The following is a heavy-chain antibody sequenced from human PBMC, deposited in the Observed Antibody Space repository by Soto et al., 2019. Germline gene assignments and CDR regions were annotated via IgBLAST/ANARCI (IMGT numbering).Heavy chain of an antibody. CDR3: ARPPWGSYSSSRDDAFDI. D-gene: IGHD6-13*01. CDR1: GFTFSSYW. Sequence: GGSLRLSCAASGFTFSSYWMSWVRQAPGKGLEWVANIKQDGSEKYYVDSVKGRFTISRDNAKNSLYLQMNSLRAEDTAVYYCARPPWGSYSSSRDDAFDIWGQGTMVTVSS. CDR2: IKQDGSEK. J-gene: IGHJ3*02. V-gene: IGHV3-7*05.